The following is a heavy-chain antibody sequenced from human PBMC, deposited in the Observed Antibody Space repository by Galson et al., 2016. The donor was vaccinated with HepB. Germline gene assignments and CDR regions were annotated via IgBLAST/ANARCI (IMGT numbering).Heavy chain of an antibody. CDR3: ARDPTGAYRAFDY. Sequence: SVKVSCKASGYTLTSYGISWVRQAPGQGLEWMGWISAYNGNTNYAQKLQGRVTMTTDTSTSTAYMELRSLRSDDTAVFYCARDPTGAYRAFDYWGQGTLVTVSS. D-gene: IGHD4-11*01. CDR1: GYTLTSYG. V-gene: IGHV1-18*01. CDR2: ISAYNGNT. J-gene: IGHJ4*02.